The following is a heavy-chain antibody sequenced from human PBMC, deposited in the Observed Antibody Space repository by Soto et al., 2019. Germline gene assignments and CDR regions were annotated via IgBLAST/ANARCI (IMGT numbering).Heavy chain of an antibody. D-gene: IGHD3-3*01. CDR3: ARVQFGVIYPTARFAL. CDR2: IYYSGST. J-gene: IGHJ5*02. CDR1: GGSISSYY. Sequence: SETLSITCTVSGGSISSYYWSWIRQPPGKGLEWIGYIYYSGSTNYNPSLKSRVTISVDTSKNQFSLKLSSVTAADTAVYYCARVQFGVIYPTARFALCGQGTLVIVSS. V-gene: IGHV4-59*01.